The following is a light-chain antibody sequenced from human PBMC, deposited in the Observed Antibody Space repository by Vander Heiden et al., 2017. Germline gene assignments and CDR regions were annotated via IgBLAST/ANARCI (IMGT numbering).Light chain of an antibody. J-gene: IGKJ1*01. CDR3: QQYDSSRT. V-gene: IGKV3-20*01. CDR1: ESVSSSY. Sequence: IVLTQYPGTLSLSPGDRAILPCRASESVSSSYLAWYQQKPGQAPRLLIYGASSRATGIPDRFSGSGSGTDFTLTISRLEPEDFAVYYCQQYDSSRTFGRGTKVEIK. CDR2: GAS.